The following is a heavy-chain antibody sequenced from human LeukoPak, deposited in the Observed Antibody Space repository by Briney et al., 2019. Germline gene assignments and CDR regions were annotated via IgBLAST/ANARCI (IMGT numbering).Heavy chain of an antibody. J-gene: IGHJ4*02. CDR3: ATVGYYYGSGSLDY. CDR2: FDPEDGET. V-gene: IGHV1-24*01. CDR1: GYTLTELS. D-gene: IGHD3-10*01. Sequence: RGASVKVSCKVSGYTLTELSMHWVRQAPGKGLEWMGGFDPEDGETIYAQKFQGRVTMTEDTSTDTAYMELSSLRSEDTAVYYCATVGYYYGSGSLDYWGQGTLVTVSS.